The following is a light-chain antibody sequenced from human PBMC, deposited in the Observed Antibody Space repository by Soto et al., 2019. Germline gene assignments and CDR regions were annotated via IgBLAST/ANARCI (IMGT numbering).Light chain of an antibody. CDR2: GAS. V-gene: IGKV3-20*01. J-gene: IGKJ4*01. Sequence: EIVLTQSPGTLSLSPGARATLSCRASQTVSSSFLAWYQQKRGQAPRVVIYGASNRATGIPDRFSGSGSGTDFTLTISRLEPEDFAVYYCQQHDTSPLTFGGGTKVEIK. CDR3: QQHDTSPLT. CDR1: QTVSSSF.